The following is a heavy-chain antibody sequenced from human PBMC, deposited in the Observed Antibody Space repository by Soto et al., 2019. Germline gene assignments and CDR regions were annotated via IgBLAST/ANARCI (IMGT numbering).Heavy chain of an antibody. V-gene: IGHV3-23*01. CDR1: GFSFGSYA. Sequence: GGSLRLSCAASGFSFGSYALSWVRQAPGKGLEWVSTISGSDGKTFYADSVKGRFSISRDTSQSTLYLQVNSLRADDTAMYYCARWSYLDYWGQGTRVTVSS. CDR3: ARWSYLDY. D-gene: IGHD3-3*01. J-gene: IGHJ4*02. CDR2: ISGSDGKT.